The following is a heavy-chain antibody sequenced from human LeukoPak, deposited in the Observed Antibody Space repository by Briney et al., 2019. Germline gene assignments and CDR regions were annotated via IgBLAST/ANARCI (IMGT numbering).Heavy chain of an antibody. D-gene: IGHD3-3*01. CDR3: ARGNTYYDFWSGYLGFAYFDY. J-gene: IGHJ4*02. CDR1: GVSSSGYY. V-gene: IGHV4-34*01. CDR2: INHSGST. Sequence: ETLSLTCAVYGVSSSGYYCSWLRHPPGKGLEWNGAINHSGSTNYNPSLKLRVTISVDTSKNQFSLKLSSVTASDTALYYCARGNTYYDFWSGYLGFAYFDYWGQGNLVTVSS.